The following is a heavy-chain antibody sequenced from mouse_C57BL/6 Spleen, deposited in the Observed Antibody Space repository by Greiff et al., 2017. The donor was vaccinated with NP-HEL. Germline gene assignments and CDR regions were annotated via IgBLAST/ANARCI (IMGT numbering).Heavy chain of an antibody. V-gene: IGHV1-82*01. CDR3: ARDSLTTGFAY. J-gene: IGHJ3*01. CDR2: IYPGDGDT. Sequence: VQLQESGPELVKPGASVKISCKASGYAFSSSWMNWVKQRPGKGLEWIGRIYPGDGDTNYNGKFKGKATLTADKSSSTAYMQLSSLTSEDSAVYFCARDSLTTGFAYWGQGTLVTVSA. CDR1: GYAFSSSW. D-gene: IGHD2-12*01.